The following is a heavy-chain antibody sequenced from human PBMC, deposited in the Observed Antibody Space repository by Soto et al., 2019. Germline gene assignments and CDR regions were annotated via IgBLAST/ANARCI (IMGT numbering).Heavy chain of an antibody. CDR3: AKVLADYYYYGMDV. J-gene: IGHJ6*02. Sequence: GGSLRLSCAASGFTFSSYAMSWVRQAPGKVLEWVSAISGSGGSTYYADSVKGRFTISRDNSKNTLYLQMNSLRAEDTAVYYCAKVLADYYYYGMDVWGQGTTVTVSS. CDR2: ISGSGGST. V-gene: IGHV3-23*01. D-gene: IGHD6-13*01. CDR1: GFTFSSYA.